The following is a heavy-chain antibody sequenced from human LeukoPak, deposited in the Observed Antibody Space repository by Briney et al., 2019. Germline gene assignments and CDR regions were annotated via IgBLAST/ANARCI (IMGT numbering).Heavy chain of an antibody. CDR3: ARDWAERWVAGTDYYYYYMDV. CDR1: GYTFTGYY. Sequence: ASVKASCKASGYTFTGYYMHWVRQAPGQGLEWMGWINPNSGGTNYAQKFQGRVTMTRDTSISTAYMELSRLRSDDTAVYYCARDWAERWVAGTDYYYYYMDVWGKGTTVTVSS. V-gene: IGHV1-2*02. D-gene: IGHD6-19*01. CDR2: INPNSGGT. J-gene: IGHJ6*03.